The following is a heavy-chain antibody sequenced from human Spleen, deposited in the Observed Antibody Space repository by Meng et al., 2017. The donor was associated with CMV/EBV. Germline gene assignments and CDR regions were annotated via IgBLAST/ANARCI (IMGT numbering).Heavy chain of an antibody. V-gene: IGHV3-74*01. CDR3: ARDLLQSDY. J-gene: IGHJ4*02. Sequence: LRLSGAAFGFAFNNYWMHWVRQGPGKGLVWVSRINIDGSTTSYADSVKGRFTISRDNAKNTLYLQMNSLRAEDTGVYYCARDLLQSDYWGQGTLVTVSS. CDR2: INIDGSTT. D-gene: IGHD3-22*01. CDR1: GFAFNNYW.